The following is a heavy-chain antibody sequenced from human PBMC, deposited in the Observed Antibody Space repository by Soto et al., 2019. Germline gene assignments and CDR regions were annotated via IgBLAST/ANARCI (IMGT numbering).Heavy chain of an antibody. J-gene: IGHJ6*02. CDR3: ARHVDTAMVTPYYYGMDV. D-gene: IGHD5-18*01. V-gene: IGHV1-69*13. CDR2: IIPIFGTA. CDR1: GGTFSSYA. Sequence: SVKVSCKASGGTFSSYAISWVRQAPGQGLEWMGGIIPIFGTANYAQKFQGRVTITADESTSTAYMELSSLRSEDMAVYYCARHVDTAMVTPYYYGMDVWGQGTTVTVSS.